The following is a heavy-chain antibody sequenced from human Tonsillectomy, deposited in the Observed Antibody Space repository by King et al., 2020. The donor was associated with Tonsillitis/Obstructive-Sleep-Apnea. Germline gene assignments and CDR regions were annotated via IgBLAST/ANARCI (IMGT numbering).Heavy chain of an antibody. CDR3: AREYRGPPNYYYYMDV. Sequence: VQLVESGGRVVRPGGSLRLSCAASGFTFDDYGMSWVRQAPGKGVEWVSGINWNGGSTGYADSVKGRFTISRDNAKNSLYLQMNSLRAEDTAFYYCAREYRGPPNYYYYMDVWGKGTTVTVSS. J-gene: IGHJ6*03. D-gene: IGHD3-16*02. CDR1: GFTFDDYG. V-gene: IGHV3-20*04. CDR2: INWNGGST.